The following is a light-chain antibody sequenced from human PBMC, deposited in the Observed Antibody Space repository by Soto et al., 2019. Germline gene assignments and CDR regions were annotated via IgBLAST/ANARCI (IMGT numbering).Light chain of an antibody. CDR1: GSDVGSYKY. CDR3: SSYTSISSLGV. CDR2: EVS. Sequence: SVLTQPASVSGSPGQSITISCTGTGSDVGSYKYVSWYQQHPGKAPKLIIFEVSNRPSGVSDRFSGSKSGNRASLTISGLQAEDEADYYCSSYTSISSLGVFGTGTKVTV. J-gene: IGLJ1*01. V-gene: IGLV2-14*01.